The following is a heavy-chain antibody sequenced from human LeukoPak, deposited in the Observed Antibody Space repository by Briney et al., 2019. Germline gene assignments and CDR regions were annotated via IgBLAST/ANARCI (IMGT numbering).Heavy chain of an antibody. D-gene: IGHD3-22*01. CDR3: AKASAMIVVVIKHFDY. CDR1: GFTFSGYA. V-gene: IGHV3-23*01. J-gene: IGHJ4*02. CDR2: ISGSGGST. Sequence: GGSLRLSCAASGFTFSGYAMSWVRQAPGKGLEWVSAISGSGGSTYYADSVKGRFTISRDNSKNTLYLQMNSLRAEDTAVYYCAKASAMIVVVIKHFDYWGQGTLVTVSS.